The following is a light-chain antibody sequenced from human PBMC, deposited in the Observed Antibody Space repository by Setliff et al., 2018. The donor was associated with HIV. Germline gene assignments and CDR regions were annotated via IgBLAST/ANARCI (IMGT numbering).Light chain of an antibody. J-gene: IGLJ2*01. CDR3: SSYTSSSTNVV. Sequence: QSVLTQPASVSGSPGQSITISCTGTSSDVGGYNYVSWYQQHPGKAPKLMTYDVSNRPSGISNRFSGSKSGNTASLTISGLQAEDEADYYCSSYTSSSTNVVFGGGTKGTVL. CDR2: DVS. V-gene: IGLV2-14*03. CDR1: SSDVGGYNY.